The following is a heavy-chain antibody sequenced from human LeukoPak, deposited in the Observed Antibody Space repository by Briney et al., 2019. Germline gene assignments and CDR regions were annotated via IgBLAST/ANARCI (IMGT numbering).Heavy chain of an antibody. CDR3: GRGGKVEQLVLAR. Sequence: GGSLRLSCAASRFTVSSNCMSWVRQAPGKGLEWVSLISSDGSSTTYADSVKGRFTISRDNAKNTLYLQMNSLRAEDTAVYYCGRGGKVEQLVLARWGQGSLVTVSS. CDR2: ISSDGSST. D-gene: IGHD6-13*01. CDR1: RFTVSSNC. J-gene: IGHJ4*02. V-gene: IGHV3-74*01.